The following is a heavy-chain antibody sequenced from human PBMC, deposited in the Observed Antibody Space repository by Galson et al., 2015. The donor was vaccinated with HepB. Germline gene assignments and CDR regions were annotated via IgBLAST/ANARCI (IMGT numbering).Heavy chain of an antibody. CDR1: GYSFTNQW. J-gene: IGHJ3*02. V-gene: IGHV5-51*01. Sequence: QSGAEVKKPGESLKISCKGSGYSFTNQWIAWVRQMPGRGLEWMGIFYPGDSDTRYSPSFQGQVTMSADKSISTAYLQWSSLKASDTAMYYCATSSTTDCSDGSCYSDAFDIWGQGTMVPVSS. CDR2: FYPGDSDT. CDR3: ATSSTTDCSDGSCYSDAFDI. D-gene: IGHD2-15*01.